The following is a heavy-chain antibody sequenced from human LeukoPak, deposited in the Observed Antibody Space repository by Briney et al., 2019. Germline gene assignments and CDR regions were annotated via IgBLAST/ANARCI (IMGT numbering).Heavy chain of an antibody. CDR1: GFSFSTYS. CDR3: ATDSPETAAFDY. V-gene: IGHV3-48*04. J-gene: IGHJ4*02. CDR2: VVGSSSTI. Sequence: GGSLRLSCAASGFSFSTYSMNWVRQAPGKGLEWVSYVVGSSSTIYYADSVKGRFTISRDNAKNSLYLQMDSLRAEDTAVYYCATDSPETAAFDYWGQGTLVTVSS. D-gene: IGHD1-1*01.